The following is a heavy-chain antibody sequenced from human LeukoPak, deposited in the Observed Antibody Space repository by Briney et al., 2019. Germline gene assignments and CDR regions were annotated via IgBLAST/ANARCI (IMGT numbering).Heavy chain of an antibody. CDR3: ARDMSYKGLDP. V-gene: IGHV1-69*05. J-gene: IGHJ5*02. CDR2: IMPLFGTA. D-gene: IGHD5-24*01. CDR1: GGTFNNSA. Sequence: ASVKVSCKTSGGTFNNSAISWVRQAPGQGLEWLGGIMPLFGTAGYAQKFQGRVTITKDESTRTVYLELTSLTSDDTAVYYCARDMSYKGLDPWGQGTLVTVAS.